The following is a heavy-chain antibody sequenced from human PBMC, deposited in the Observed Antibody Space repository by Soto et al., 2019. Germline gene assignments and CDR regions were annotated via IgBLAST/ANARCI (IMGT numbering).Heavy chain of an antibody. Sequence: SETLSLTCAVYGGSFSGYYWSWIRQPPGKGLEWIGEINHSGSTNYNPSLKSRATISVDTSKNQFSLKLSSVTAADTAVYYCARGSWNWNLRYFDYWGQGTLVTVSS. J-gene: IGHJ4*02. CDR1: GGSFSGYY. V-gene: IGHV4-34*01. CDR2: INHSGST. CDR3: ARGSWNWNLRYFDY. D-gene: IGHD1-7*01.